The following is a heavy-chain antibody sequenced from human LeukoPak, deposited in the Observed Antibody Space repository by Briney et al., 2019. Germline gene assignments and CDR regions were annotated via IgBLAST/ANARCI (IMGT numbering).Heavy chain of an antibody. D-gene: IGHD3-22*01. CDR3: VRDWGYDSSGYWQKYFDT. CDR2: ISWNSGSI. CDR1: GFTVDDYA. V-gene: IGHV3-9*01. Sequence: GGSLRLSCAASGFTVDDYAMHWVRQAPGKGLEWVSGISWNSGSIGYADSVKGRFTISRDNAKNSLYLQMNSLRAEDTAVYYCVRDWGYDSSGYWQKYFDTWGQGTLVTVSS. J-gene: IGHJ4*02.